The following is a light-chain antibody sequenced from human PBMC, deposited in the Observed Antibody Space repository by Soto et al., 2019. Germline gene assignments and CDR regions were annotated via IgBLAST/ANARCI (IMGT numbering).Light chain of an antibody. CDR2: GAS. CDR3: QQYNNWPRT. J-gene: IGKJ1*01. V-gene: IGKV3-15*01. CDR1: QSISSN. Sequence: EIVMTQSPATLSVSPGERATLSCRASQSISSNLAWYQQKRGQAPRLLMYGASTRATGVPSRSSGSGSGTEFTLTINSLQSEDFVIYYCQQYNNWPRTFGRGTKV.